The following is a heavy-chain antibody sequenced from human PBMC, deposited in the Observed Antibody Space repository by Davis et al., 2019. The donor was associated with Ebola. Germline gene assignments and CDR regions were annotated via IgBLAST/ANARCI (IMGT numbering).Heavy chain of an antibody. V-gene: IGHV3-53*01. CDR1: GFSVSSNY. CDR2: IYSGGTT. CDR3: ARSEPFDY. J-gene: IGHJ4*02. Sequence: GGSLRLSCAASGFSVSSNYMSWVRQAPGKGLEWVSVIYSGGTTYYADSVKGRFTISRDNAKNSLNVQMNSLRAEDTAVYYCARSEPFDYWGQGTLVTVSA.